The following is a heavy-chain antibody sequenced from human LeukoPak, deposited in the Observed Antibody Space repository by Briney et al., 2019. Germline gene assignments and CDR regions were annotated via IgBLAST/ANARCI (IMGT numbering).Heavy chain of an antibody. CDR1: GGSISSYS. CDR2: IYYSGST. V-gene: IGHV4-59*08. D-gene: IGHD6-6*01. CDR3: AKYSSSSFAFDI. Sequence: SETLSLTCTVSGGSISSYSWSWIRQPPGKGLEWIGYIYYSGSTNYNPSLKSRVTISVDTSKNQFSLKLSSVTAADTAVYYCAKYSSSSFAFDIWGQGTMVTVSS. J-gene: IGHJ3*02.